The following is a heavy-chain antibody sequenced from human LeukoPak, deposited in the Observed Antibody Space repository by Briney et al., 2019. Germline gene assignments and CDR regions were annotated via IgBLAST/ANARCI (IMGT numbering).Heavy chain of an antibody. V-gene: IGHV3-66*01. CDR1: GFTVSNTC. CDR3: ARVIAARHFDY. D-gene: IGHD6-6*01. Sequence: GGSLRLSCAASGFTVSNTCMSWVRQAPGKGLEWVSLIYSGGSTYYADSVKGRFTISRDNSMNTMFLQMNSLRAEDTAVYYCARVIAARHFDYWGQGTLVTVSS. J-gene: IGHJ4*02. CDR2: IYSGGST.